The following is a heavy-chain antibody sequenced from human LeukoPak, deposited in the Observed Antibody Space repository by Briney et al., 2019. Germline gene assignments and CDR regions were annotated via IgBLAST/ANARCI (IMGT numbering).Heavy chain of an antibody. CDR1: GYTFTSYD. J-gene: IGHJ4*02. CDR3: ARGFSMVRGVIVGY. V-gene: IGHV1-8*01. Sequence: ASVKVSCKASGYTFTSYDINWVRQATGQGLEWMGWMNPNSGNTGYAQEFQGRVTMTRNTSISTAYMELSSLGSEDTAVYYCARGFSMVRGVIVGYWGQGTLVTVSS. D-gene: IGHD3-10*01. CDR2: MNPNSGNT.